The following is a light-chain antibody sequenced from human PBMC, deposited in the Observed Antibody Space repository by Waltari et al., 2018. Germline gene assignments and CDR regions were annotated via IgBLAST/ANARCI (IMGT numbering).Light chain of an antibody. CDR1: NNGSKS. V-gene: IGLV3-21*03. CDR2: DDS. Sequence: SYVLTKPPSVSVAPGKTARITCGGNNNGSKSVHWYQQKPGQAPVMVVYDDSDRPSGILERFSGSTSGNTATLTISRVEAGDEADYYCQVWDSSSDHWVFGGGTKLTVL. CDR3: QVWDSSSDHWV. J-gene: IGLJ3*02.